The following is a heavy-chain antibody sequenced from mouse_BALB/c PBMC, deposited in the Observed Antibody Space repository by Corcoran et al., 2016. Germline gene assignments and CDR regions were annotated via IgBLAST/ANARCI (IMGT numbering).Heavy chain of an antibody. CDR3: ASRDYGYKELDY. Sequence: EVQLQQSGPELVKPGASVKMSCKASGYTFTSYVMHWVKQKPGQGLEWIGYINPYNDGTKYKEKFKGKATLTSDKSSSTAYMELRSLTSEYSAVCNCASRDYGYKELDYGGQGTTLTVSS. CDR2: INPYNDGT. V-gene: IGHV1S136*01. J-gene: IGHJ2*01. CDR1: GYTFTSYV. D-gene: IGHD1-2*01.